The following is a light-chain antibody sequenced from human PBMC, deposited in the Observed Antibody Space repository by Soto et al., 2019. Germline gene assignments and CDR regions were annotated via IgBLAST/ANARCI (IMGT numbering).Light chain of an antibody. CDR3: VQRSTWPWT. J-gene: IGKJ1*01. CDR2: DTF. CDR1: QSVSSY. Sequence: EIVLTQSPDTLYLSTGERATLSCRASQSVSSYLAWYQQKPGKALRLIIYDTFKRATGIPARFSGSGSGTDFTLTISSLEPEDFAVYYCVQRSTWPWTVGQGSKVAI. V-gene: IGKV3-11*01.